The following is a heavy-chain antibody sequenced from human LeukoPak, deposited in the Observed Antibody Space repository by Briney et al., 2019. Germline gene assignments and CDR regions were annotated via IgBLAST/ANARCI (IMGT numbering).Heavy chain of an antibody. CDR2: ISGSGGNT. CDR3: AKDQSGGQLDSAPDKFDC. Sequence: GGSLRLSCAASGFTFADYAMSWVRQAPGKGLEWVSAISGSGGNTYYADSVKGRFTISRDNSKNTLYLQMNSLRAEDTAVYYCAKDQSGGQLDSAPDKFDCWGQGTLVTVSS. J-gene: IGHJ4*02. V-gene: IGHV3-23*01. D-gene: IGHD3/OR15-3a*01. CDR1: GFTFADYA.